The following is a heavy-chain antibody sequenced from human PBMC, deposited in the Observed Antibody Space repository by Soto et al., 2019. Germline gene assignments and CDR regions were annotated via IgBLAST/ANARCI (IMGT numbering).Heavy chain of an antibody. V-gene: IGHV3-33*01. CDR2: IWYDGSNK. CDR3: ARERLYCSSTSCPVNYYYYGMDV. J-gene: IGHJ6*02. Sequence: QVQLVESGGGVVQPGRSLRLSCAASGFTFSSYGMHWVRQAPGKGLEWVAVIWYDGSNKYYADSVKGRFTISRDNSKNTLYLQMSSLRAEDTAVYYCARERLYCSSTSCPVNYYYYGMDVWGQGTTVTVSS. D-gene: IGHD2-2*01. CDR1: GFTFSSYG.